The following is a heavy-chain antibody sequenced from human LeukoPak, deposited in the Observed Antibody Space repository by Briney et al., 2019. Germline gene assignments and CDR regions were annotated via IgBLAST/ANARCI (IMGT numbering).Heavy chain of an antibody. V-gene: IGHV4-30-4*01. CDR3: ARDSRPEVAVWGGYRYTPYYFDY. CDR2: IYYSGST. J-gene: IGHJ4*02. Sequence: SQTLSLTCTVSGGSISSGDYYWSWIRQPPGKGLEWIGYIYYSGSTNYNPSLKSRVTISVDTSKNQFSLKLSSVTAADTAVYYCARDSRPEVAVWGGYRYTPYYFDYWGQGTLVTVSS. CDR1: GGSISSGDYY. D-gene: IGHD3-16*02.